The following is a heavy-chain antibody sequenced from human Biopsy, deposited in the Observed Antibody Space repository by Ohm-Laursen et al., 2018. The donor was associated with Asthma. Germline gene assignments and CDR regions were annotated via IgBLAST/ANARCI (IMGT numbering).Heavy chain of an antibody. CDR2: IYYIGST. V-gene: IGHV4-34*09. D-gene: IGHD5-24*01. Sequence: TLSLTCAVYGGSFSAYYWSWVRQPPGKGLEWIGYIYYIGSTYYNPSLKSQVTISVDTSKNQFSLKLSSVTAADTAVYYCARGPPVDREDWGQGTLVTVSS. J-gene: IGHJ4*02. CDR3: ARGPPVDRED. CDR1: GGSFSAYY.